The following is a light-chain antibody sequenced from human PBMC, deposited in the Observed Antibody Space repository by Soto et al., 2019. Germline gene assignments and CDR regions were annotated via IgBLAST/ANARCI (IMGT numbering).Light chain of an antibody. CDR3: QQANSVPFT. Sequence: DMQMTQSPSSVSASLGDRVTITCRASQDIHTWLAWYQQKPGQAPKLLIYGASHLQIGVPSRFSGSGSGKDFPLTISSLQSEDFATYYCQQANSVPFTYGPATKVDVK. V-gene: IGKV1-12*01. J-gene: IGKJ3*01. CDR2: GAS. CDR1: QDIHTW.